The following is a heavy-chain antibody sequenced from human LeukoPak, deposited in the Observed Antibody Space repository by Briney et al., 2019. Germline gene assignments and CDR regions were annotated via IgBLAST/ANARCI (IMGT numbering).Heavy chain of an antibody. CDR3: AKPSVPYCSSTSCYQGPYDY. Sequence: PGGSLRLSCAASGFTFSSYGMHWVRQAPGKGLEWVAVIWYDGSNKYYADSVKGRINIARDNSKNTLYLQMNSLRAEDTAVYYCAKPSVPYCSSTSCYQGPYDYWGQGTLVTVSS. CDR2: IWYDGSNK. J-gene: IGHJ4*02. V-gene: IGHV3-30*02. D-gene: IGHD2-2*01. CDR1: GFTFSSYG.